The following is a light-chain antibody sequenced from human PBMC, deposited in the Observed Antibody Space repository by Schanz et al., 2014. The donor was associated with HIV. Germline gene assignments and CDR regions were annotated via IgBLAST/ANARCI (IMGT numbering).Light chain of an antibody. CDR3: QQYNNWPYT. CDR1: QTVSNN. CDR2: GAS. J-gene: IGKJ2*01. Sequence: EIVMTQSPGTLSVSPGERATLSCRASQTVSNNLAWYQQKPGQAPRLLIYGASTRVTGIPARFSGSGSETEFTLTISSLQSEDFAVYYCQQYNNWPYTFGQGTKLEI. V-gene: IGKV3-15*01.